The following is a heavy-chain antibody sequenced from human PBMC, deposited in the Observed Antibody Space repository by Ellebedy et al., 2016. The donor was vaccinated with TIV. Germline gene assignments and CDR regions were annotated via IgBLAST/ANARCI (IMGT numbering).Heavy chain of an antibody. J-gene: IGHJ2*01. D-gene: IGHD4-23*01. Sequence: LSLTCAASGFTFSSYAMHWVRQAPGKGLEYVSAISSNGGGTYYAYSVKGRFTISRVNAKNSLYLQMNSLRAEDTAVYYCARGRRGMIYGGNSGWYFDLWGRGTLVTVSS. V-gene: IGHV3-64*01. CDR3: ARGRRGMIYGGNSGWYFDL. CDR1: GFTFSSYA. CDR2: ISSNGGGT.